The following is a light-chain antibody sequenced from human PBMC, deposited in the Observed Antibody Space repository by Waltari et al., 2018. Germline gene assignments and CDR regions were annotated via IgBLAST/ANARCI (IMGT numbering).Light chain of an antibody. CDR3: LQDYNYPRT. CDR2: DTS. CDR1: RNVGTS. Sequence: EVVLTQSPVTLSVSPGERATLSCRASRNVGTSLAWYQQKPGQAPRLLIYDTSTRATGFPARFSGSGSGTEFTLTISSLQPEDFATYYCLQDYNYPRTFGQGTKVDIK. J-gene: IGKJ1*01. V-gene: IGKV3-15*01.